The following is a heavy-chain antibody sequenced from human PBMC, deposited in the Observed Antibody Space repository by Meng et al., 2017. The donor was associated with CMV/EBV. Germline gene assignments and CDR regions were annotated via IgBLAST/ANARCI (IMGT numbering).Heavy chain of an antibody. CDR2: SNAGNGNT. V-gene: IGHV1-3*02. D-gene: IGHD2-2*01. Sequence: ASVKVSCKASGYTFTSYAMHWVRQAPGQRLEWMGWSNAGNGNTKYSQEFQGRVTITRDTSASTAYMELSSLRSEDMAVYYCARATTIVVVPAATVGWFDHWGQGTLVTVSS. J-gene: IGHJ5*02. CDR1: GYTFTSYA. CDR3: ARATTIVVVPAATVGWFDH.